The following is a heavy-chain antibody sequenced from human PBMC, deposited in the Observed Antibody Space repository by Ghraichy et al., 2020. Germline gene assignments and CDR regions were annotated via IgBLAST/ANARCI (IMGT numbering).Heavy chain of an antibody. V-gene: IGHV4-34*01. D-gene: IGHD3-3*01. CDR1: GGSFSGYY. CDR3: ARGQYSPRITIFGVVTPYYYYYYGMDV. Sequence: SETLSLTCAVYGGSFSGYYWSWIRQPPGKGLEWIGEINHSGSTNYNPSLKSRVTISVDTSKNQFSLKLSSVTAADTAVYYCARGQYSPRITIFGVVTPYYYYYYGMDVWGQGTTVTVSS. J-gene: IGHJ6*02. CDR2: INHSGST.